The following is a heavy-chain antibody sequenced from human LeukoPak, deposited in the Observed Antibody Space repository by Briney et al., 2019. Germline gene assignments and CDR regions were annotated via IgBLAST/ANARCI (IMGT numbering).Heavy chain of an antibody. V-gene: IGHV1-3*01. Sequence: ASVKVSCKASGYTFTSYAMHWVRQAPGQRLEWMGWINAGNGNTKYSQKFQGRVTITRDTSASTAYMELSSLRSEDTAVYYCAREESQYYYDSSGYSDWGQGTLVTVSS. D-gene: IGHD3-22*01. J-gene: IGHJ4*02. CDR1: GYTFTSYA. CDR3: AREESQYYYDSSGYSD. CDR2: INAGNGNT.